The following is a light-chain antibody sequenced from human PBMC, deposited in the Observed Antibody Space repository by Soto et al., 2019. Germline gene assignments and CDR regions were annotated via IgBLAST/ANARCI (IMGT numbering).Light chain of an antibody. V-gene: IGKV1-5*03. CDR2: KAS. Sequence: DIQMTQSPSTLSASVGDRFTVACRASQSISSWLAWYQQKPWKAPKLLIYKASSLESGVPSRFSGSGSGTEITLTISTLPPDDFASYCCQHSNSYSLKCGGGPSVDI. CDR3: QHSNSYSLK. CDR1: QSISSW. J-gene: IGKJ4*02.